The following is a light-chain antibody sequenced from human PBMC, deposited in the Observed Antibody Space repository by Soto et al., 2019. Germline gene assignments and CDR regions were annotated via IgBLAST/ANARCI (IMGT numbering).Light chain of an antibody. CDR3: QYYDSSRSGCV. CDR2: GNS. J-gene: IGLJ1*01. CDR1: SSNIGAGYD. V-gene: IGLV1-40*01. Sequence: QSALTQPPSVSGAPGQRVTISCTGSSSNIGAGYDVHWYQQLPGTAPKLLIYGNSNRPSGVPDRFSGSKSGTSASLAITGLQAEEEADYYCQYYDSSRSGCVFGPGTKVTVL.